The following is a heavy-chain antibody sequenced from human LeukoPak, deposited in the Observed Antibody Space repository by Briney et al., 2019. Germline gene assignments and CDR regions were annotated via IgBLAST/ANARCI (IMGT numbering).Heavy chain of an antibody. D-gene: IGHD6-19*01. CDR2: ISYDGSNE. J-gene: IGHJ3*02. V-gene: IGHV3-30*03. CDR3: ARGHSSGHDAFDI. Sequence: GGSLRLSCVASGFTFSSYGMHWVRQAPGKGLEWVAFISYDGSNENIADSVKGRFIISRDNSKNTLYLQMNSLRAEDTAVYYCARGHSSGHDAFDIWGQGATVTVSS. CDR1: GFTFSSYG.